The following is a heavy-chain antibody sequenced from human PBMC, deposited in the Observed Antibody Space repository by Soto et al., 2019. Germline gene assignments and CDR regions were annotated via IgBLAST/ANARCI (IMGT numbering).Heavy chain of an antibody. J-gene: IGHJ4*02. CDR1: GFTFSSYA. D-gene: IGHD6-19*01. CDR2: ISYDGSNK. CDR3: ARSIAVAGTRFDY. V-gene: IGHV3-30*04. Sequence: GGSLRLSCAASGFTFSSYAMHWVRQAPGKGLEWVAVISYDGSNKYYADSVKGRFTISRDNSKNTLYLQMNSLRAEDTAVYYCARSIAVAGTRFDYWGQGTLVTVSS.